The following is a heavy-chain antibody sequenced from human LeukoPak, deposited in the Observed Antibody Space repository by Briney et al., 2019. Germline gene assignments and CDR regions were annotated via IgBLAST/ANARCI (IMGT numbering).Heavy chain of an antibody. CDR1: GFTVSSNY. Sequence: GGSLRLSCAASGFTVSSNYMSWVRQAPGKGLEWVSLIYSGGAIRYADSVKGRFTISRDSSKNTLFLQMNDLTVEDTARYYCARRPGNWGQGILVTVSS. CDR3: ARRPGN. J-gene: IGHJ4*02. V-gene: IGHV3-53*01. CDR2: IYSGGAI. D-gene: IGHD1-14*01.